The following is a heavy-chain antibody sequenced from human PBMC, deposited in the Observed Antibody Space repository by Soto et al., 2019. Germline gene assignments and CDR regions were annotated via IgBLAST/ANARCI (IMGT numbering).Heavy chain of an antibody. CDR3: ARDRDYYYDNSDKYHYHYGMDV. V-gene: IGHV1-8*01. Sequence: ASVKVSCKTSGYTFTSYDINWVRQATGQGLEWMGWMNPNSGNTGYAQNFQGRVTMTTDTATSTAYMEMRSLRSDDTAVYYCARDRDYYYDNSDKYHYHYGMDVSGQGTTVTVSS. CDR1: GYTFTSYD. CDR2: MNPNSGNT. J-gene: IGHJ6*02. D-gene: IGHD3-22*01.